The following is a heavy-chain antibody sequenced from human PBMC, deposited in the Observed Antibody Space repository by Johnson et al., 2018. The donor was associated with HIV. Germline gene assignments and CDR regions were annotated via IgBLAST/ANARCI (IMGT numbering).Heavy chain of an antibody. CDR2: ISYDGSNK. Sequence: QVQLVESGGGLIQPGRSLRLSCAASGFTFSSYAMHWVRQAPGKGLEWVAVISYDGSNKYYADSVKGRFTISRDNSKYTLYLQMNSLRAEDTAVYYCASKAAGTMHGFDIWGQGTMVTVSA. CDR1: GFTFSSYA. J-gene: IGHJ3*02. D-gene: IGHD6-13*01. CDR3: ASKAAGTMHGFDI. V-gene: IGHV3-30*04.